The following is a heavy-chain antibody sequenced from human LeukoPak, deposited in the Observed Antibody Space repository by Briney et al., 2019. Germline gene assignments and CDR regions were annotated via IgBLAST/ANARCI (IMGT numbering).Heavy chain of an antibody. CDR2: TSDSGGST. J-gene: IGHJ4*02. CDR3: AKDGLYFDY. V-gene: IGHV3-23*01. Sequence: GGSLRLSCAASGFTFSNYAMSWVRQAPGKGLEWVSGTSDSGGSTYYADSVKGRFSISRDNSKNSLYLQMDSLRVEDTAIYYCAKDGLYFDYWGQGTLVTVSS. CDR1: GFTFSNYA.